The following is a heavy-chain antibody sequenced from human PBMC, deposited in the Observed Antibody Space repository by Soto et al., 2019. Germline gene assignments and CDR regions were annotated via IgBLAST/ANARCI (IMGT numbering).Heavy chain of an antibody. J-gene: IGHJ6*02. CDR1: GGSFSGYY. CDR3: GRDRYGPYCPYCMDV. D-gene: IGHD5-18*01. Sequence: AETLSLTCAAFGGSFSGYYWSWIRQPPGKGLEWIGEINHSGSTNHNPSLKSRVTISVDTSKNQFYLNLRSVTAADTAVYYCGRDRYGPYCPYCMDVWGQGTTVTVSS. V-gene: IGHV4-34*01. CDR2: INHSGST.